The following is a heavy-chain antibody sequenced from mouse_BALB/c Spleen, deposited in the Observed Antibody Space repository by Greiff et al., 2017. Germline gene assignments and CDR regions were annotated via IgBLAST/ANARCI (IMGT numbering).Heavy chain of an antibody. CDR3: ARHDYYGSSSSAWFAY. J-gene: IGHJ3*01. V-gene: IGHV5-6*01. Sequence: EVHLVESGGDLVKPGGSLKLSCAASGFTFSSYGMSWVRQTPDKRLEWVATISSGGSYTYYPDSVKGRFTISRDNAKNTLYLQMSSLKSEDTAMYYCARHDYYGSSSSAWFAYWGQGTLVTVSA. D-gene: IGHD1-1*01. CDR2: ISSGGSYT. CDR1: GFTFSSYG.